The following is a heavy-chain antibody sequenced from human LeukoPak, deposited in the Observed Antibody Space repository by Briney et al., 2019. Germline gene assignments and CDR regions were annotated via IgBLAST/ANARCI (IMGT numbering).Heavy chain of an antibody. CDR2: IGTAGDT. D-gene: IGHD4-23*01. CDR1: GFTFSSYD. V-gene: IGHV3-13*01. J-gene: IGHJ4*02. CDR3: GRGGGGNTNFDY. Sequence: PGGSLRLSCAASGFTFSSYDMHWVRHATGKGLEWVSAIGTAGDTYYPGSVKGRFTLSRENAKNSLYLQMNSLGAGDPAVYYCGRGGGGNTNFDYWGQGTLVTVSS.